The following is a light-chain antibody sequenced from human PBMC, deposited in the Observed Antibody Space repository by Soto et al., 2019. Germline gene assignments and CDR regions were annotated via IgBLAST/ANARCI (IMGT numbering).Light chain of an antibody. CDR3: QQYHNWPVT. CDR2: GPS. J-gene: IGKJ4*01. CDR1: QSINSN. V-gene: IGKV3-15*01. Sequence: EIVMTQSPATLSVSPGERATLSCRASQSINSNLAWYQQKPGQAPRLLIYGPSTRATGLPARFGGTGSGTEFTLTISSLQSEDFAVYYCQQYHNWPVTFGGGTKVEIK.